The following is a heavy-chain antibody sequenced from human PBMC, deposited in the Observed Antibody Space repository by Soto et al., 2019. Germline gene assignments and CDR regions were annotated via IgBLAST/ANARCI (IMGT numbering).Heavy chain of an antibody. Sequence: GGSLRLSCAASGFTFSSYAMSWVRQAPGEGLEWVSTITDTGGDTKYADSVRGRFTMSRDNSKKTLYLQMNSLRVEDSALYYCARGSTDSYPGSRIFDFWGRGTLVTVSS. CDR2: ITDTGGDT. D-gene: IGHD3-10*01. CDR3: ARGSTDSYPGSRIFDF. J-gene: IGHJ4*02. V-gene: IGHV3-23*01. CDR1: GFTFSSYA.